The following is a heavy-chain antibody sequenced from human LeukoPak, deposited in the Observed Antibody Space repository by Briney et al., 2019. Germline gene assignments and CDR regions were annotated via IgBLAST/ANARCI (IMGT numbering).Heavy chain of an antibody. CDR3: AGGGGSSEHAGAFDI. V-gene: IGHV4-59*01. CDR1: GGSINNYY. J-gene: IGHJ3*02. CDR2: IYYTGSA. D-gene: IGHD1-26*01. Sequence: PSETLSLTCTVSGGSINNYYWSWIRQPPGKGLKGIAYIYYTGSADYNPSLKSRVTISLDTPKNQFSLWLSSVAAADTAVYYCAGGGGSSEHAGAFDIWGQGTLVTVSS.